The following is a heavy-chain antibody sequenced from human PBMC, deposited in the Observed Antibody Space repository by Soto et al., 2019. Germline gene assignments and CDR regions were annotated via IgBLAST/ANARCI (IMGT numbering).Heavy chain of an antibody. Sequence: ASVKVSCKDSGYTFISSAITWVRQAPGQGLEWMGWISAYNGNTNVPQNLQGRVILTTDTPTDTAYMELRSLRSDDTAMYYCARVRSPRHPPYSGFDPWGQGTLVTVS. J-gene: IGHJ5*02. CDR2: ISAYNGNT. CDR1: GYTFISSA. V-gene: IGHV1-18*04. CDR3: ARVRSPRHPPYSGFDP. D-gene: IGHD4-4*01.